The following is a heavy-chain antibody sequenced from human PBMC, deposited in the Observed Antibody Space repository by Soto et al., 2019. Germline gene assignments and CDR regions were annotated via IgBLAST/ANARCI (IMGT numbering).Heavy chain of an antibody. CDR3: ARDQWESVTIFGVVFSGGRNRTDY. Sequence: GGSLRLSCAASGFTFSSYAMHWVRQAPGKGLEWVAVISYDGSNKYYADSVKGRFTISRDNSKNTLYLQMNSLRAEDTAVYYCARDQWESVTIFGVVFSGGRNRTDYWGQGTLVTVSS. J-gene: IGHJ4*02. D-gene: IGHD3-3*01. V-gene: IGHV3-30-3*01. CDR1: GFTFSSYA. CDR2: ISYDGSNK.